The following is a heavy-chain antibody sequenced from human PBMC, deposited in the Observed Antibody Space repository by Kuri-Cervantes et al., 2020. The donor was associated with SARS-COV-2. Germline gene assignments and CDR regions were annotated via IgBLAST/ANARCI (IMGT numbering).Heavy chain of an antibody. J-gene: IGHJ3*02. Sequence: GESLKISCVASGFTFSSHDMRWVRQPTGKGLEWVSGIATAGDPYFAASVTGRFTISRENAKNSLCLQMDSLRAGDTAVYYCARVSWGGDGFDIWGQGTVVTVSS. CDR3: ARVSWGGDGFDI. D-gene: IGHD3-16*01. CDR1: GFTFSSHD. V-gene: IGHV3-13*05. CDR2: IATAGDP.